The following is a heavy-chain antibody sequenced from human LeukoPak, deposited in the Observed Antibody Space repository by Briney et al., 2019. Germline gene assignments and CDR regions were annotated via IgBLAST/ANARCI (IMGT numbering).Heavy chain of an antibody. CDR2: ISSIGGNT. CDR1: AFTLNTYA. Sequence: GSLRLSCVLSAFTLNTYAMSWVRHAPEDGLGWVSAISSIGGNTYYADSVKGLFTISRDNSKNTLYLQVNSLRAEDTAVYYCAKAPTGYCSGGSCYHFDYWGQGTQVTVSS. D-gene: IGHD2-15*01. CDR3: AKAPTGYCSGGSCYHFDY. V-gene: IGHV3-23*01. J-gene: IGHJ4*02.